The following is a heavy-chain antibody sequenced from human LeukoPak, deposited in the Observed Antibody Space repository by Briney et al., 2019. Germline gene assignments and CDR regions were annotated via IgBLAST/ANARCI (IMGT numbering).Heavy chain of an antibody. Sequence: GRSLRLSCAASGFTFSSYGMHWVRQAPGKGLEWVAVIWYDGSNKYYADSVKGRFTISRDNSKNTLYLQMNSPRAEDTAVYYCARETSDMTFDYWGQGTLVTVSS. D-gene: IGHD3-9*01. CDR2: IWYDGSNK. J-gene: IGHJ4*02. CDR3: ARETSDMTFDY. V-gene: IGHV3-33*01. CDR1: GFTFSSYG.